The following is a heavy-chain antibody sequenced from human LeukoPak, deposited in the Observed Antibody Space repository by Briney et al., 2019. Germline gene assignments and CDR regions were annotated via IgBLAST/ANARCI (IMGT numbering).Heavy chain of an antibody. V-gene: IGHV3-74*01. CDR1: GFTFTTHW. J-gene: IGHJ4*02. D-gene: IGHD5-12*01. Sequence: PGGSLRLSCGASGFTFTTHWIHWVRQAPGKGLVWVSRIKPDGSDTNYADSVKGRFTISRDNAENTVYLQMNSLRAEDTAVYYCARGKYGGYFIDFWGQGTMVTVSS. CDR2: IKPDGSDT. CDR3: ARGKYGGYFIDF.